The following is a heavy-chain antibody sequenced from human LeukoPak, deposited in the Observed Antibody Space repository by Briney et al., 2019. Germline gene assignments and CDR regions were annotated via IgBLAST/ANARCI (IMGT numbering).Heavy chain of an antibody. CDR2: ISPGSNSI. CDR1: GFIFSDYT. CDR3: AREVYCGADCPSPFDY. Sequence: GGSLRLSCAASGFIFSDYTFNWIRQVPGGGLEGVSYISPGSNSIYYADSLKGRFTISRDNAKNSLFLQMNSLRAEDTAVYYCAREVYCGADCPSPFDYWGRGTLVTVSS. V-gene: IGHV3-48*04. D-gene: IGHD2-21*02. J-gene: IGHJ4*02.